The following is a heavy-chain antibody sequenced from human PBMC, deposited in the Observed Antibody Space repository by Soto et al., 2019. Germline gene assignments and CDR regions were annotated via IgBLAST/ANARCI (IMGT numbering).Heavy chain of an antibody. CDR1: GGSISSGGYY. CDR3: ARALFEGCSGGSCSIDYYYYYMDV. CDR2: IYYSGST. J-gene: IGHJ6*03. V-gene: IGHV4-31*03. D-gene: IGHD2-15*01. Sequence: SETLSLTCTVSGGSISSGGYYWSWIRQHPGKGLEWIGYIYYSGSTYYNPSLKSRVTISVDTSKNQFSLKLSSVTAADTAVYYCARALFEGCSGGSCSIDYYYYYMDVWGKETTVTVSS.